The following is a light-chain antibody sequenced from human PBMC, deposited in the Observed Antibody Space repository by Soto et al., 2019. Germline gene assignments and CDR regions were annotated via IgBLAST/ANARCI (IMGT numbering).Light chain of an antibody. CDR1: QSVSSSN. J-gene: IGKJ4*01. CDR3: QQYGSSPLT. V-gene: IGKV3-20*01. CDR2: GAS. Sequence: EIVLTQSPGTLSLSPGERATLSCRASQSVSSSNLAWYQQKPGQPPRLLIYGASSRATGVPDRFSGRGSGTDFTLTINRLEPEEFAVYFCQQYGSSPLTFGGGTKVEIK.